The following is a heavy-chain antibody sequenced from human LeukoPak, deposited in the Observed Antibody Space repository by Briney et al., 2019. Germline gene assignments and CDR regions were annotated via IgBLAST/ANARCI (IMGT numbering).Heavy chain of an antibody. Sequence: SETLSLTCTASGGAINNYYWSWIRQPAGKGLEWIGGIYTRGSTNYNPSLKSRVTMSVDTSKHQASLRLSSVTAADTAVYYCARASREWWGLKTNWFDPWGQGTLVTVSS. D-gene: IGHD2-8*01. CDR2: IYTRGST. CDR3: ARASREWWGLKTNWFDP. J-gene: IGHJ5*02. CDR1: GGAINNYY. V-gene: IGHV4-4*07.